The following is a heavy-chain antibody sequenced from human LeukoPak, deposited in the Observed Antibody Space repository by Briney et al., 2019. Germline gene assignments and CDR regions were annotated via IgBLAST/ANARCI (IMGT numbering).Heavy chain of an antibody. CDR1: GFTFSTYG. Sequence: GGSLRLSCAASGFTFSTYGMHWVRQAPGKGLEWVSSISGSGGSTYYAGSVQGRFTISRDNFKNTLYLQMDSLRAEDAAVYFCAKDAIGQYRPYYFDSWGQGTLVTVSS. CDR2: ISGSGGST. CDR3: AKDAIGQYRPYYFDS. J-gene: IGHJ4*02. V-gene: IGHV3-23*01. D-gene: IGHD3-16*02.